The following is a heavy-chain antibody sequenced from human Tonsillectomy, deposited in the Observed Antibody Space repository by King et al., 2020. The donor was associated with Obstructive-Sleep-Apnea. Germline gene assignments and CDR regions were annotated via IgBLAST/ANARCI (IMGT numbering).Heavy chain of an antibody. Sequence: QLVQSGGGVVQPGRSLRLSCAASGFTFSDYAMHWVRQAPGKGLEWGAVISYDGKNKYYADSVKGRFTISRDNSKNTLYLQMNSLKTEDTAMYFCARGLGGNYFGGGDYFDYWGQGTLVTVSS. V-gene: IGHV3-30*04. CDR2: ISYDGKNK. J-gene: IGHJ4*02. D-gene: IGHD4-23*01. CDR1: GFTFSDYA. CDR3: ARGLGGNYFGGGDYFDY.